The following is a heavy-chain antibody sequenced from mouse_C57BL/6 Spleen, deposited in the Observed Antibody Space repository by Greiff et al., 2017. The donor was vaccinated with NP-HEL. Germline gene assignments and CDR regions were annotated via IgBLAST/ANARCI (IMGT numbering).Heavy chain of an antibody. J-gene: IGHJ3*01. CDR1: GYTFTDYE. Sequence: VQLQQSGAELVRPGASVTLSCKASGYTFTDYEMHWVKQTPVHGLEWIGAIDPETGGTVYNQKFKGNVILTADKSSSTAYMVLRRLTSEGSAVYYCTRCGNLAGVAYWDQWTLVTVSA. CDR3: TRCGNLAGVAY. D-gene: IGHD2-1*01. CDR2: IDPETGGT. V-gene: IGHV1-15*01.